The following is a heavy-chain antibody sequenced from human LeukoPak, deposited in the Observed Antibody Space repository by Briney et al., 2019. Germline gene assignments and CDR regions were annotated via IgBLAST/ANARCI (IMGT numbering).Heavy chain of an antibody. J-gene: IGHJ6*02. D-gene: IGHD2-21*01. CDR3: ATYRGEWDAMDV. CDR1: GLTFRSYG. Sequence: GGSLRLSCVASGLTFRSYGMHWVRQAPGKGLEWVAVIWYDGSNKYYADPVKGRFTISRDNSKNTLYLQMNSLRAEDTAVYYCATYRGEWDAMDVWGQGTTVTVSS. V-gene: IGHV3-30*02. CDR2: IWYDGSNK.